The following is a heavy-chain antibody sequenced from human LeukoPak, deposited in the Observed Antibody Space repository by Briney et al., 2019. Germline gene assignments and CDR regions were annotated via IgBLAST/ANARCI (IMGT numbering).Heavy chain of an antibody. Sequence: GGSLRLSCVASGFTISPYEMSWVRHAPGKGLEWVSYISSSGTSIYTTDSVRGRFTISRDNAKNSLFLQMDSLRAEDTALYYCTRGRLAASGLMDVRGQGTTVIVSS. V-gene: IGHV3-48*03. CDR1: GFTISPYE. CDR2: ISSSGTSI. J-gene: IGHJ6*02. D-gene: IGHD2-15*01. CDR3: TRGRLAASGLMDV.